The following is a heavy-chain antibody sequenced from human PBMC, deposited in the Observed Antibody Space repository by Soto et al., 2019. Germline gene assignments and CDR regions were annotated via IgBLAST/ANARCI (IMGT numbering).Heavy chain of an antibody. CDR2: ISGSGGST. D-gene: IGHD6-13*01. CDR3: AKDKGSGIAAAGTGAFDY. Sequence: EVQLLESGGGLVQPGGSLRLSCAASGFTFSSYAMSWVRQAPGKGLEWVSAISGSGGSTYYADSVKGRFTISRDNSKNTRYLQMNSRRAEDTAVYYCAKDKGSGIAAAGTGAFDYWGQGTLVTVSS. V-gene: IGHV3-23*01. J-gene: IGHJ4*02. CDR1: GFTFSSYA.